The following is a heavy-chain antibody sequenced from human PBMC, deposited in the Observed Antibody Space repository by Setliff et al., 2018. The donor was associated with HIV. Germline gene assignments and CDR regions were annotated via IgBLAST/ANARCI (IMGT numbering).Heavy chain of an antibody. J-gene: IGHJ6*04. CDR2: IYGMGET. CDR1: GASVRTYY. CDR3: ARSVDPDI. V-gene: IGHV4-4*08. Sequence: SETLSLTCTVSGASVRTYYWTWIRQPPGKGLEWIGNIYGMGETKYHPSLKSRVTISLDKTKNAFSLRLTSVTAADTGVYFCARSVDPDIWGKGPTVTVSS.